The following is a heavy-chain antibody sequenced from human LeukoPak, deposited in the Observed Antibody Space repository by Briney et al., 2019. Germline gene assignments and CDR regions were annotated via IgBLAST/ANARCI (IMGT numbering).Heavy chain of an antibody. V-gene: IGHV3-49*04. CDR1: GFIFSSYG. J-gene: IGHJ4*02. CDR3: TRDQTPYY. CDR2: IASETYGGTA. Sequence: GGSLRLSCVAPGFIFSSYGMHWVRQAPGKGLEWVGFIASETYGGTAEYAASVKGRFTISRDDSKSIAYLQMNSLKTEDTAVYYCTRDQTPYYWGQGTLVTVSS.